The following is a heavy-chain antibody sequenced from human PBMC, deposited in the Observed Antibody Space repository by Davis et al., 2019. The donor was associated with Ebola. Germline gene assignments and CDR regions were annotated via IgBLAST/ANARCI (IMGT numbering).Heavy chain of an antibody. V-gene: IGHV3-53*01. CDR2: IYSGGNT. CDR1: GFNVGSNY. Sequence: GESLKISCAASGFNVGSNYMNWVRQAPGTLLALVSVIYSGGNTNYADSVKGRFTISRDNSKNTLHLQMHSRRAEDTAVYYCARGLLWVREQYFDSWGQGTLVTVSS. J-gene: IGHJ4*02. D-gene: IGHD3-10*01. CDR3: ARGLLWVREQYFDS.